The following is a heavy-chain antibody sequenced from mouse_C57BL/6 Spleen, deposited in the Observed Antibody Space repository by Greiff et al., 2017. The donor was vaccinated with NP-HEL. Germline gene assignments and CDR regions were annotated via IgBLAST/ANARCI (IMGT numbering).Heavy chain of an antibody. J-gene: IGHJ4*01. CDR3: ARTGYYGSRDYAMDY. D-gene: IGHD1-1*01. CDR2: IWSGGST. CDR1: GFSLTSYG. Sequence: QVQLQQSGPGLVQPSQSLSITCTVSGFSLTSYGVHWVRQSPGKGLEWLGVIWSGGSTDYNAAFISRLSISKDNSKSQVFFKMNSLQADDTAIYYCARTGYYGSRDYAMDYWGQGTSVTVSS. V-gene: IGHV2-2*01.